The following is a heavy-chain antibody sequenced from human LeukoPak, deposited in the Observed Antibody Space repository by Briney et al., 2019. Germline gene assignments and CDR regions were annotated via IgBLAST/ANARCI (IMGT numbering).Heavy chain of an antibody. Sequence: ASVKVSCKASGYTFTGYYMHWVRQAPGQGLEWMGWINPNSGGTNYAQKFQGRVTMTRDTSISTAYMELSRLRSDDTAVYYCARGTWDCSSTSCYSGNWFDPWSQGTLVTVSS. V-gene: IGHV1-2*02. CDR1: GYTFTGYY. CDR2: INPNSGGT. D-gene: IGHD2-2*02. J-gene: IGHJ5*02. CDR3: ARGTWDCSSTSCYSGNWFDP.